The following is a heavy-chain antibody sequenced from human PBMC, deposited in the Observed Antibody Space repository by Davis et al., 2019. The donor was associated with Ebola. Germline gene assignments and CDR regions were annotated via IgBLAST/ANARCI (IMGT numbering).Heavy chain of an antibody. J-gene: IGHJ6*02. V-gene: IGHV1-46*01. Sequence: ASVQVSCKASGYTFTGYYMHWVRQAPGQGLEWMGIINPSGGSTSYAQKFQGRVTMTRDTSTSTVYMELSSLRSEDTAVYYCARVPNEVFTFGGVIVVDYYGMDVWGQGTTVTVSS. CDR3: ARVPNEVFTFGGVIVVDYYGMDV. CDR1: GYTFTGYY. CDR2: INPSGGST. D-gene: IGHD3-16*02.